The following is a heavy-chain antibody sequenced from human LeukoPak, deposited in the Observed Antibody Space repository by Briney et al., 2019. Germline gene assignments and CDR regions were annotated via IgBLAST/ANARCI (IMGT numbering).Heavy chain of an antibody. CDR3: ARGAVAGHFDY. Sequence: ASVNVSCKASGYTFTSYYMHWVRQAPGQGLEWMGIINPSGGSTSYAQKFQGRVTMNRDTSTSTVYMELSSLRSEDTAVYYCARGAVAGHFDYWGQGTLVTVSS. CDR2: INPSGGST. V-gene: IGHV1-46*01. J-gene: IGHJ4*02. D-gene: IGHD6-19*01. CDR1: GYTFTSYY.